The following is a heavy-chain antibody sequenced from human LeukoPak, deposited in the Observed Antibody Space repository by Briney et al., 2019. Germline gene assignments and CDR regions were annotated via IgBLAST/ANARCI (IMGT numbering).Heavy chain of an antibody. J-gene: IGHJ6*03. CDR2: IIPTFGTA. Sequence: ASVKVSCKASGGTFSSYAISWVRQAPGQGLEWMGRIIPTFGTANYAQKFQGRVTITADKSTSTAYMELSSLRSEDTAVYCCARARGEGGYDPFYYYYMDVWGKGTTVTVSS. CDR3: ARARGEGGYDPFYYYYMDV. D-gene: IGHD5-12*01. V-gene: IGHV1-69*06. CDR1: GGTFSSYA.